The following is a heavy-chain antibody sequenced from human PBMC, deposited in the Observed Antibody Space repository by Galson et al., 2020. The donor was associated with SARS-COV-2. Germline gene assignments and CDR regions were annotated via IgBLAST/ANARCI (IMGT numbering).Heavy chain of an antibody. CDR2: ISGSGGST. D-gene: IGHD2-2*01. Sequence: GGSLRLSFAASGFTFSSYAMSWVRQAPGKGLEWVSAISGSGGSTYYADSVKGRFTISRDNSKNTLYLQMNSLRAEDTAVYYCANVAAGDLVPEDSYFDWYFDLWGRGTLVTVSS. V-gene: IGHV3-23*01. J-gene: IGHJ2*01. CDR3: ANVAAGDLVPEDSYFDWYFDL. CDR1: GFTFSSYA.